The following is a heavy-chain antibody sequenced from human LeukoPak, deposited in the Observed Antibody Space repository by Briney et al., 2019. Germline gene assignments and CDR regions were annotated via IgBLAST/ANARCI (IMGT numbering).Heavy chain of an antibody. D-gene: IGHD2-2*01. Sequence: ASVKVSCRASGYTFTGYYMHWVRQAPGQGLEWMGWINPSSGGTNYAQKFQGRVTMTRDTSISTAYMELSRLRSDDTAVYYCARDVGEYCSSVSCYASDCWGQGTLVTVSS. J-gene: IGHJ4*02. CDR1: GYTFTGYY. CDR2: INPSSGGT. V-gene: IGHV1-2*02. CDR3: ARDVGEYCSSVSCYASDC.